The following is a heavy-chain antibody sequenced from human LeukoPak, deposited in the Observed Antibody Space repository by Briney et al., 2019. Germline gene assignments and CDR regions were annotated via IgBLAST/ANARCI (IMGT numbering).Heavy chain of an antibody. CDR1: EFTLSSYE. D-gene: IGHD6-19*01. V-gene: IGHV3-48*03. Sequence: GGSLRLSCAASEFTLSSYEMNWVRQAPGKGLEWGSYTSSGSTIYDADSVKGRFTISRDNAKNSLYLQMNSLRAEDTAVYYCARESIAVAGAPFDYWGQATLVTVSS. CDR2: TSSGSTI. CDR3: ARESIAVAGAPFDY. J-gene: IGHJ4*02.